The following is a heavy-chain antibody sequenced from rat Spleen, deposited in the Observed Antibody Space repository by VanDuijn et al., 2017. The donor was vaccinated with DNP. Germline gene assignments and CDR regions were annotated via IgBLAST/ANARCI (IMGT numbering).Heavy chain of an antibody. Sequence: EVQLVESDGGLVQPGRSLKLSCAASGFTFSDYYMAWVRQAPTKGLEWVATISYDGSSTYYRDSVKGRFIISRENAKSTLYLQMDSLRSEDTATYYCTTRRGHWGQGVMATVSS. D-gene: IGHD1-11*01. CDR1: GFTFSDYY. CDR3: TTRRGH. J-gene: IGHJ2*01. V-gene: IGHV5-20*01. CDR2: ISYDGSST.